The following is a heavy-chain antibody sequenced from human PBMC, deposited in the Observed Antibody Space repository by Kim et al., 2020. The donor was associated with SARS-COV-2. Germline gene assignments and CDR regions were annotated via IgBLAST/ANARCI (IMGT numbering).Heavy chain of an antibody. CDR3: AKGTRATSYTGADY. V-gene: IGHV3-23*01. Sequence: AGSVKGRFTISRDNSRNTLYLQMNSLRAEDTAVYYCAKGTRATSYTGADYWGQGTLVTVSS. D-gene: IGHD2-2*02. J-gene: IGHJ4*02.